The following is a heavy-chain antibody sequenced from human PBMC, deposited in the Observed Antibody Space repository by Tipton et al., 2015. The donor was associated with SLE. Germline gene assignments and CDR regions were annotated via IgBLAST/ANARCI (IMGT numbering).Heavy chain of an antibody. V-gene: IGHV3-7*01. Sequence: SLRLSCAASGFPFSSYWMSWFRQAPGKGLEWVANIKQDGSEKYYVDSVKGRFTISRDNAKNSLYLQMNSLRAEDTAVYYCARPPGIAARDPFDYWGQGTLVTVSS. CDR1: GFPFSSYW. CDR2: IKQDGSEK. CDR3: ARPPGIAARDPFDY. J-gene: IGHJ4*02. D-gene: IGHD6-6*01.